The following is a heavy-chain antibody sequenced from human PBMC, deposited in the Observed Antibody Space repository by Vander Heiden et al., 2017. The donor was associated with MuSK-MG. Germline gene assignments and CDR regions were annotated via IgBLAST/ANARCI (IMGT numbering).Heavy chain of an antibody. J-gene: IGHJ6*03. CDR1: GGTFSSYA. Sequence: QVQLVQSGAEVKKPGSSVKVSCKASGGTFSSYAISWVRQAPGQGLEWMGGIIPILGIAKYAQKFQGRVTITADKSTSTAYMELSSLRSEDTAVYYCARDDCSGGSCYRGYYYYMDVWGKGTTVTVSS. CDR3: ARDDCSGGSCYRGYYYYMDV. D-gene: IGHD2-15*01. CDR2: IIPILGIA. V-gene: IGHV1-69*10.